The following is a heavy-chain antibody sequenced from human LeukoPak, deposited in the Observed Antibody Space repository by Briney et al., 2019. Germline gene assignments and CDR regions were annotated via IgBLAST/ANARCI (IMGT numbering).Heavy chain of an antibody. D-gene: IGHD3-10*01. CDR3: ARPLNTMVRGITTATDFFSYAMDV. J-gene: IGHJ6*02. CDR1: GGTFGSYA. Sequence: SVKVSCKASGGTFGSYAVSWVRQAPGQGLEWMGGILPSFGATKYSQKFQDRVTITADVSTTTVYMDLTSLSSEDTALYYCARPLNTMVRGITTATDFFSYAMDVWGQGTAVTVSS. V-gene: IGHV1-69*13. CDR2: ILPSFGAT.